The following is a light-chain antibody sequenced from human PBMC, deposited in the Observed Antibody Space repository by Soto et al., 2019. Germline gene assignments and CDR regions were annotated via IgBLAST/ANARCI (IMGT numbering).Light chain of an antibody. V-gene: IGKV1-39*01. CDR3: QQTFSHYVY. CDR1: QSISTY. J-gene: IGKJ4*01. CDR2: RSS. Sequence: DIQMTQSPSSLSVSIGDRVIITCRASQSISTYLNWYQYKPGKAPRLVIFRSSTLQSWGPSRFSGRGSGTDFTLTISSLKHEDFATYFCQQTFSHYVYFGGGTRVEI.